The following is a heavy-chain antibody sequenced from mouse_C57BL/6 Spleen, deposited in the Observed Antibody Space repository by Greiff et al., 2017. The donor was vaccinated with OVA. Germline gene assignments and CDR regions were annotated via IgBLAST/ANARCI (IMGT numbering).Heavy chain of an antibody. CDR1: GFSLSTFGMG. Sequence: QVTLKECGPGLFQPSQTLSLTCSFSGFSLSTFGMGVGWIRQPSGKGLEWLAHIWWDDDKYYNPSLKSRLTISKDTAKNQVFLKIANVDTADTATYYSARIEREGAWFAYWGQGTLVTVSA. V-gene: IGHV8-8*01. CDR3: ARIEREGAWFAY. J-gene: IGHJ3*01. CDR2: IWWDDDK.